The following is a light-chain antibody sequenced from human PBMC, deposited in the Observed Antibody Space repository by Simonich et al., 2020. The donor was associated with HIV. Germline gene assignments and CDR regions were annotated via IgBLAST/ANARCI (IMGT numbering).Light chain of an antibody. CDR2: WAS. CDR3: QQYYSTPQT. V-gene: IGKV4-1*01. CDR1: QSVLSSSNNMNH. J-gene: IGKJ1*01. Sequence: DIVMTQSPDSLVVSLGERATITTKSSQSVLSSSNNMNHLAWCQQKPGQPPNLLLYWASTRESGVPARFSGSGSGTEFTLTINSLQAEDVAVYYCQQYYSTPQTFGQGTKVEIK.